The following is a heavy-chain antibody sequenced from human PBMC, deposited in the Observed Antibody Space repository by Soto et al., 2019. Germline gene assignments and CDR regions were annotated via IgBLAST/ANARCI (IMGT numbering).Heavy chain of an antibody. J-gene: IGHJ4*02. V-gene: IGHV3-48*03. CDR1: GFTFSNYE. CDR3: AREPSVDPAMGFAG. CDR2: IDSGGSTI. Sequence: GLSLRLSCVVSGFTFSNYEMNWVRQAPGKGLEWVSYIDSGGSTIYYADSVRGRFTVSRDNAKNSLYLQLNSLRAEDTAIYYCAREPSVDPAMGFAGWGQGTLLSVST. D-gene: IGHD5-18*01.